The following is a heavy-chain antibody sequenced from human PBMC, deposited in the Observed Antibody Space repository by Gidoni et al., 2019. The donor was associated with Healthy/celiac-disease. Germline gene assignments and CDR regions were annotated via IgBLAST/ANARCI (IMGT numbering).Heavy chain of an antibody. CDR3: ARHERGIAVAGHFDY. V-gene: IGHV4-39*01. Sequence: LEWIGSIYYSGSTYYNPSLKSRVTISVDTSKNQFSLKLSSVTAADTAVYYCARHERGIAVAGHFDYWGQGTLVTVSS. J-gene: IGHJ4*02. D-gene: IGHD6-19*01. CDR2: IYYSGST.